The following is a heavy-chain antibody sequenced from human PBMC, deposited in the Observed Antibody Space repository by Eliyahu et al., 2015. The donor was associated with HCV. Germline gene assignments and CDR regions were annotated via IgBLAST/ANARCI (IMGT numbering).Heavy chain of an antibody. Sequence: QVQLQESGPGLAQPSETLSLTCTXXGGXLTTYXWSWIRQPPGKGLAWIGXIHYXGSAHYNPSLKSRVTMSVDTSKNQFSLKLSSVTAADTAVYYCASGGGGIAVAGTGGWFDPWGQGTLVTVSS. CDR2: IHYXGSA. J-gene: IGHJ5*02. CDR1: GGXLTTYX. V-gene: IGHV4-59*01. D-gene: IGHD6-19*01. CDR3: ASGGGGIAVAGTGGWFDP.